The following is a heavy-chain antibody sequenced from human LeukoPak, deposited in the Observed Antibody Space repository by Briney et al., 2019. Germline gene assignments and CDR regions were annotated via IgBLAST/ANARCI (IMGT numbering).Heavy chain of an antibody. D-gene: IGHD4-17*01. CDR3: ARGELNYGSY. CDR2: INPNSGGT. V-gene: IGHV1-2*02. J-gene: IGHJ4*02. CDR1: EYTFTGYY. Sequence: ASVKVSCKASEYTFTGYYMHWVRQAPGQGLEWMGWINPNSGGTNYAQKFQGRVTMTRDTSSSTAYMELSRLRSDDTVVYYCARGELNYGSYWGQGTLVTVSS.